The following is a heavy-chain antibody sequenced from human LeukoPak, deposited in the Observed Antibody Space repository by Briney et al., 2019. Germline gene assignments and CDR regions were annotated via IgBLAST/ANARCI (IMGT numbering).Heavy chain of an antibody. Sequence: GGSLRLSCAASGFPLSDYYMSWIRQAPGKGLEWVSYISGSGSVTYYADSVKGRFTISRDNAKNSLYLQLNSLRAQDTAVYYCARDRFGYSSPFCSWGQGTLVTVSS. CDR3: ARDRFGYSSPFCS. V-gene: IGHV3-11*01. CDR1: GFPLSDYY. J-gene: IGHJ5*01. D-gene: IGHD3-16*01. CDR2: ISGSGSVT.